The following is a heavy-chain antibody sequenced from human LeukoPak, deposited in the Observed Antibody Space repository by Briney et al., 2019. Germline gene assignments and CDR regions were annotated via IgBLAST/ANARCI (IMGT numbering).Heavy chain of an antibody. J-gene: IGHJ6*03. CDR1: GGSISSSSYY. CDR2: IYYSGST. CDR3: ARHFRPRGSWGRDNYYYMDV. V-gene: IGHV4-39*01. D-gene: IGHD7-27*01. Sequence: SETLSLTCTVSGGSISSSSYYWGWIRQPPGKGLEWIGSIYYSGSTYYNPSLKSRVTISVDTSKNQFSLKLSSVTAADTAVYYCARHFRPRGSWGRDNYYYMDVWGKGTTVTVSS.